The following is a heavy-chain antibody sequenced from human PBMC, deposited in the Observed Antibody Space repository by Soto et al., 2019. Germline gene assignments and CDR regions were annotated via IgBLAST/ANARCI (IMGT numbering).Heavy chain of an antibody. V-gene: IGHV4-61*01. CDR2: IYYSGTT. D-gene: IGHD4-17*01. CDR3: ARTTAVPNTLRSRYYFDY. Sequence: SETLSLTCSVSGGSVSDKTYYWSWIRQPPGKELEWIGYIYYSGTTNYNPSLKSRVTISVDTSKNQFSLRLSSVTAADTALYYCARTTAVPNTLRSRYYFDYWGQGTLVTVS. J-gene: IGHJ4*02. CDR1: GGSVSDKTYY.